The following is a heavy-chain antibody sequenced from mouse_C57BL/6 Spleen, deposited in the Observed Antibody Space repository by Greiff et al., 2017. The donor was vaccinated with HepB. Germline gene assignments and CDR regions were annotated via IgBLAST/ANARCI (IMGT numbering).Heavy chain of an antibody. D-gene: IGHD1-1*01. V-gene: IGHV5-16*01. CDR2: INYDGSST. CDR3: ARDYYGSGFDY. CDR1: GFTFSDYY. Sequence: VKLVESEGGLVQPGSSMKLSCTASGFTFSDYYMAWVRQVPEKGLEWVANINYDGSSTYYLDSLKSRFIISRDNAKNILYLQMSSLKSEDTATYYCARDYYGSGFDYWGQGTTLTVSS. J-gene: IGHJ2*01.